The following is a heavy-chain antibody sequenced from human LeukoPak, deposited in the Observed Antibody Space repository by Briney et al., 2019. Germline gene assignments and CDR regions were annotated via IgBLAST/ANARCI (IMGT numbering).Heavy chain of an antibody. D-gene: IGHD3-10*01. J-gene: IGHJ4*02. CDR2: ISAYNGNT. CDR3: ARERVTMVRGVIITLGTLDY. V-gene: IGHV1-18*01. Sequence: GASVKVPCKASGYTFTSYGISWVRQAPGQGLEWMGWISAYNGNTNYAQKLQGRVTMTTDTSTSTAYMELRSLRSDDTAVYYCARERVTMVRGVIITLGTLDYWGQGTLVTVSS. CDR1: GYTFTSYG.